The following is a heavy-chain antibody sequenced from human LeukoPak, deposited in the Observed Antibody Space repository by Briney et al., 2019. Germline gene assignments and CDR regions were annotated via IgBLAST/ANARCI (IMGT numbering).Heavy chain of an antibody. CDR3: AKRGVVIRVILVGFHKEAYYFDS. Sequence: QPGGSLRLSCAVSGITLSNYGKSWVRQAPGKGLEWVAGISGSGGSTNYAASVKGRFTISRDNPKNTLYLQMNSLRAEDTAVYFCAKRGVVIRVILVGFHKEAYYFDSWGQGALVTVSS. V-gene: IGHV3-23*01. D-gene: IGHD3-22*01. CDR1: GITLSNYG. CDR2: ISGSGGST. J-gene: IGHJ4*02.